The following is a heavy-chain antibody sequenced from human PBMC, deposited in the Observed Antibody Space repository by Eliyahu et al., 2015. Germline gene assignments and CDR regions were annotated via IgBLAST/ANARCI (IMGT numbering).Heavy chain of an antibody. CDR2: INPNSGGT. Sequence: QVQLVQSGAEVXKPGASVKVSCKASGYPSTGHYMHWVRQAPGQGLEWVGWINPNSGGTNYAQKFQGRVTMTRDTSISTAYMELSRLRSDDTAVYYCARAEGGFRELLFYWGQGTLVTVSS. D-gene: IGHD3-10*01. CDR1: GYPSTGHY. J-gene: IGHJ4*02. CDR3: ARAEGGFRELLFY. V-gene: IGHV1-2*02.